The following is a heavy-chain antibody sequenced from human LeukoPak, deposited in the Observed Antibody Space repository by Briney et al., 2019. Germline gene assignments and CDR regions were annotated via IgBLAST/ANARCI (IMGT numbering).Heavy chain of an antibody. CDR1: GYTFTGYY. Sequence: GASVKVSCKASGYTFTGYYMHWVRQAPGQGLEWMGGIIPIFGTANYAQKFQGRVTITADESMSTAYMELSSLRSEDTAVYYCASWSDYDILTRWGQGTLVTVSS. V-gene: IGHV1-69*13. D-gene: IGHD3-9*01. J-gene: IGHJ4*02. CDR2: IIPIFGTA. CDR3: ASWSDYDILTR.